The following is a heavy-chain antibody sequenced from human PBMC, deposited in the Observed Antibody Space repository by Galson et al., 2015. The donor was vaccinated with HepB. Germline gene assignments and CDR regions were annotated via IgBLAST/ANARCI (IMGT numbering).Heavy chain of an antibody. Sequence: SVKVSCKASGYTFTDYSLHCLRQAPGQGLEWMGRIHPNSGGTNYAQKFQGRVTMTRDTSISTAYMELSRLRSDDTAVYYCARGQRGSMDVWGLGTTVTVSS. CDR2: IHPNSGGT. CDR3: ARGQRGSMDV. CDR1: GYTFTDYS. J-gene: IGHJ6*02. V-gene: IGHV1-2*06.